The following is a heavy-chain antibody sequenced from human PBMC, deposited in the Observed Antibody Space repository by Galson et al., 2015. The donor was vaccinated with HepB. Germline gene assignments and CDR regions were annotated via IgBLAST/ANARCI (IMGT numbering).Heavy chain of an antibody. D-gene: IGHD6-13*01. CDR2: ISGSGDST. CDR1: GFTFGDYA. J-gene: IGHJ5*02. V-gene: IGHV3-23*01. CDR3: AKEKYSSSWYNAWFDP. Sequence: SLRLSCASSGFTFGDYAMNWVRQAPGKGLEWVSAISGSGDSTYHADSVKGRFTISRDNSKNTLYLQMNSLRGEDTAVYYCAKEKYSSSWYNAWFDPWGQGTLVTVSS.